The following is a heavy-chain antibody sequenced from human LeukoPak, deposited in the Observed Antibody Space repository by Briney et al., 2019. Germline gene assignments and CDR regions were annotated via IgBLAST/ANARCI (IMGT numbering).Heavy chain of an antibody. CDR3: ARGEVNFDY. V-gene: IGHV4-39*01. CDR2: IYYSGST. D-gene: IGHD1-26*01. J-gene: IGHJ4*02. Sequence: PSETLSLTCTVSGGSISSSTHYWGWIRQPPGKGLEWIASIYYSGSTYYKPSLKSRVTISVDTSKNQFSLRLSSVTAEDTAVYYCARGEVNFDYWGQGTLVTVSS. CDR1: GGSISSSTHY.